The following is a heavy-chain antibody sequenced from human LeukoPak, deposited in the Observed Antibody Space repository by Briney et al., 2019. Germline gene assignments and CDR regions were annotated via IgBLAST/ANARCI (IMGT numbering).Heavy chain of an antibody. V-gene: IGHV1-18*01. D-gene: IGHD2-2*01. CDR3: ARKEYCSSTSCPVGEDWFDP. CDR1: GYTFTSYG. J-gene: IGHJ5*02. Sequence: GASVKVSCKASGYTFTSYGISWVRQAPGQGLEWMGWISAYNGNTNCAQKLQGRVTMTTDTSTSTAYMELRSLRSDDTAVYYCARKEYCSSTSCPVGEDWFDPWGQGTLVTVSS. CDR2: ISAYNGNT.